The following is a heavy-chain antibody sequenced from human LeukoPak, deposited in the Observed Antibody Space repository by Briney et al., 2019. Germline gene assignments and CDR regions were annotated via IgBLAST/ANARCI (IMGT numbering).Heavy chain of an antibody. CDR3: AIMYYYDSSGYPYFDY. CDR2: IDPNSGGT. CDR1: GYTFTGYY. Sequence: GASVKVSCKASGYTFTGYYMHWVRQAPGQGLEWMGWIDPNSGGTNYAQKFQGRVTMTRDTSISTAYMELSGLRSDDTAVYYCAIMYYYDSSGYPYFDYWGQGTLVTVSS. V-gene: IGHV1-2*02. J-gene: IGHJ4*02. D-gene: IGHD3-22*01.